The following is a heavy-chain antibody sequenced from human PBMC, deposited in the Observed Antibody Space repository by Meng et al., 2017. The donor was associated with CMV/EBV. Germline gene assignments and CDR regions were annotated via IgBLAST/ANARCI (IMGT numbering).Heavy chain of an antibody. J-gene: IGHJ6*02. Sequence: GGSLRLSCEASGFTFSSYSMNWVRQAPGKGLEWVSYISSSSSTIYYADSVKGRFTISRDNAKNSLYLQMNSLRAEDTAVYYCARDGGAYYYDSSGYFYGMDVWGQGTTVTVSS. V-gene: IGHV3-48*04. CDR2: ISSSSSTI. D-gene: IGHD3-22*01. CDR1: GFTFSSYS. CDR3: ARDGGAYYYDSSGYFYGMDV.